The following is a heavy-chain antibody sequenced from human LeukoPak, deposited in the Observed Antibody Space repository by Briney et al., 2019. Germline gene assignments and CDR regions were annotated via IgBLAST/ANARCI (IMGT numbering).Heavy chain of an antibody. Sequence: PGGSLRLSCAASGFTFSSYSMNWVRQAPGKGLEWVSSISSSSSYIYYADSVKGRFSISRDNAKNSLYLQMNSLRAEDTAVYYCARGPSGYHNTGGQGTLVTVSS. D-gene: IGHD5-12*01. V-gene: IGHV3-21*01. CDR1: GFTFSSYS. CDR2: ISSSSSYI. CDR3: ARGPSGYHNT. J-gene: IGHJ4*02.